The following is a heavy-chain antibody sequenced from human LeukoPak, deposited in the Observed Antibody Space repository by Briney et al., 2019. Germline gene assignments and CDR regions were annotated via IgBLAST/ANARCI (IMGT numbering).Heavy chain of an antibody. CDR3: VRSGIRYYYDSSGYYYPFDY. CDR1: GGSISSYY. J-gene: IGHJ4*02. D-gene: IGHD3-22*01. Sequence: SETLSLTCTVSGGSISSYYWSWIRQPPGKGLEWIGYIYYSGSTNYNPSLKSRVTISVDTSKNQFSLKLSSVTAADTAVYYCVRSGIRYYYDSSGYYYPFDYWGQGTLVTVSS. CDR2: IYYSGST. V-gene: IGHV4-59*08.